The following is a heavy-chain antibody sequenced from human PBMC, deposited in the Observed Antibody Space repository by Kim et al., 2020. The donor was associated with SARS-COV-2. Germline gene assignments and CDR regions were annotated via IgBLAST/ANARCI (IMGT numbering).Heavy chain of an antibody. CDR3: ARDADFGSSWTWGFDY. Sequence: SVKGRFTISRDNAKNSLYLQMNSLRAEDAAVYYCARDADFGSSWTWGFDYWGQGTLVTVSS. V-gene: IGHV3-21*01. J-gene: IGHJ4*02. D-gene: IGHD6-13*01.